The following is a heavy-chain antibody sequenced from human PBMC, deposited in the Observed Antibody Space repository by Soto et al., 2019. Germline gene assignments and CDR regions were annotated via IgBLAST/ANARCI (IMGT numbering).Heavy chain of an antibody. CDR2: INDRGSI. Sequence: QVQLQQWGAGPLRPLETLSLTCGVSGGSFSGYYWAWIRQSPGKGLEWIGGINDRGSINYNPSLKSRVRISVDTSKNHFSRNLRSVTAADTAVYYCARESHDILTGPPWVWYFDLWGRGTLVTVSS. D-gene: IGHD3-9*01. CDR3: ARESHDILTGPPWVWYFDL. V-gene: IGHV4-34*01. CDR1: GGSFSGYY. J-gene: IGHJ2*01.